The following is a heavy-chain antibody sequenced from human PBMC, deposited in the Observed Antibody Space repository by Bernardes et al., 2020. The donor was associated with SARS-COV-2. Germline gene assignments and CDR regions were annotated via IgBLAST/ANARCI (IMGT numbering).Heavy chain of an antibody. D-gene: IGHD2-8*01. J-gene: IGHJ5*02. CDR1: GFTFGSAW. CDR2: INPDGSST. CDR3: ARDLGYCTNGVCSP. V-gene: IGHV3-74*01. Sequence: GGSLRLSCAASGFTFGSAWFHWVRQAPGKGLVWVSRINPDGSSTNYADSVKGRFTISRDNAKNMLILQMSGLRAEDTAMYYCARDLGYCTNGVCSPWGQGTLVTVSS.